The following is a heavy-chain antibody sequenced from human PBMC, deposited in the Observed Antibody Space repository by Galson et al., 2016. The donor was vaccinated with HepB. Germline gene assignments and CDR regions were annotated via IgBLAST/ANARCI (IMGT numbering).Heavy chain of an antibody. D-gene: IGHD2-21*02. V-gene: IGHV3-48*02. CDR1: GFTFSSHS. CDR3: AKTYCGSDCYYFDR. J-gene: IGHJ4*02. Sequence: SLRLSCAASGFTFSSHSMNWVRQAPGKGLEWVAYISGSSTTTHYADSVKGRFTISRDNAENSLYLQMNSLRDEDTAVYYCAKTYCGSDCYYFDRWGQGTLVTVSS. CDR2: ISGSSTTT.